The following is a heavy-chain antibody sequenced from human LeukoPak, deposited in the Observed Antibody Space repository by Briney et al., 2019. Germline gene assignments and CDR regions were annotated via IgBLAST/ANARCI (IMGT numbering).Heavy chain of an antibody. Sequence: PRASVKVSCKASGYTFTSYGISWVRQVPGQGLEWMGWISAYNGNTNYAQKLQGRVTMTTDTSTSTAYMELRSLRSDDTAVYYCARAPLSYYDSSGYLDYWGQGTLVTVSS. J-gene: IGHJ4*02. CDR1: GYTFTSYG. V-gene: IGHV1-18*01. D-gene: IGHD3-22*01. CDR2: ISAYNGNT. CDR3: ARAPLSYYDSSGYLDY.